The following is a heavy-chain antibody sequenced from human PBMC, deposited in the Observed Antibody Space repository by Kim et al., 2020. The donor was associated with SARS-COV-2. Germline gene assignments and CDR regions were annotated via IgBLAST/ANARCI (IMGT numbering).Heavy chain of an antibody. CDR3: AARPRCRSTTCYPLDH. CDR2: INWNGAKV. Sequence: GGSLRLSCAASGFTFEDYAMNWVRQPPGKGLEWVSDINWNGAKVAYADSVKGRFTISRDNAKNSLYLQMNSLRTEDTAFYYCAARPRCRSTTCYPLDHWGQGTLVTVSS. V-gene: IGHV3-9*01. CDR1: GFTFEDYA. D-gene: IGHD2-2*01. J-gene: IGHJ4*02.